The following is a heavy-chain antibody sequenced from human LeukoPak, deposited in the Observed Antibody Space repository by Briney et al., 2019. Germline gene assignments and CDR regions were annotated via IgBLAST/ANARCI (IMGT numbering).Heavy chain of an antibody. CDR2: MNQDGSAK. Sequence: ETLSLTCAVYGGSFSGYYWSWIRQPPGKGLEWVANMNQDGSAKYYVDSVKGRFAISRDNAKNSLYLQMNNLRAEDTAVYYCARDNNRKDDSWGQGTLVTVSS. CDR1: GGSFSGYY. J-gene: IGHJ5*02. CDR3: ARDNNRKDDS. D-gene: IGHD1-14*01. V-gene: IGHV3-7*01.